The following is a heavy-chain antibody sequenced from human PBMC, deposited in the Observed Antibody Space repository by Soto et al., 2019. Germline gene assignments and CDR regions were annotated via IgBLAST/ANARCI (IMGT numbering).Heavy chain of an antibody. CDR1: GFTFSSYA. CDR3: ARTYYYGSGSYNYYYYYGMDV. CDR2: ISYDGSNK. V-gene: IGHV3-30-3*01. D-gene: IGHD3-10*01. J-gene: IGHJ6*02. Sequence: GGSLRLSCAASGFTFSSYAMHWVRQAPGKGLEWVAVISYDGSNKYYADSVKGRFTISRDNSKNTLYLQMNSLRAEDTAVYYCARTYYYGSGSYNYYYYYGMDVWGQGTTVTVSS.